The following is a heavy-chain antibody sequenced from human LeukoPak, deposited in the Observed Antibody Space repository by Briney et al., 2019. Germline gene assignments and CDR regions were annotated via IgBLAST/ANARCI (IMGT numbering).Heavy chain of an antibody. Sequence: GGSLRLSCEASGFTVSSNDMSWVREAPGKGLEWVSVTYSGGGIDYADSVKGRFTISRDNSNNTLHLQMNSLRVEDTAVYYCARGPRGFDPWGQGTLVTVSS. J-gene: IGHJ5*02. CDR1: GFTVSSND. V-gene: IGHV3-53*01. CDR2: TYSGGGI. CDR3: ARGPRGFDP.